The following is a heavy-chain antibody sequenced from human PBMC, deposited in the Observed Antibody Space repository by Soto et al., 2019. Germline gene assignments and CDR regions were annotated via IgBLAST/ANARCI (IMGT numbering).Heavy chain of an antibody. CDR3: ARDDASRNQGSGSFDP. Sequence: QVQLVQSGAEVKKPGSSVKVSCKASGGTFSSYAISWVRQAPGQGLEWMGGIIPIFGTANYAQKFQGRVTMTADESTSTAYMELSSLRSEDTAVYYCARDDASRNQGSGSFDPWGQGTLVTVSS. D-gene: IGHD1-1*01. V-gene: IGHV1-69*12. CDR1: GGTFSSYA. J-gene: IGHJ5*02. CDR2: IIPIFGTA.